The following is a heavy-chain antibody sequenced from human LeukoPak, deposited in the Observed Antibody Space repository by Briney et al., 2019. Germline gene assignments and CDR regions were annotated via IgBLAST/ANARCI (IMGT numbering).Heavy chain of an antibody. D-gene: IGHD3-10*01. CDR3: ARDGGSYFDY. V-gene: IGHV3-21*01. J-gene: IGHJ4*02. Sequence: GGSLRLSCAAPGFTFSNSAMNWVRQAPGKGLDWVSSISSGSSYRYYADSVKGRFTISRDNAKNSLYLQMNSLRAEDTAVYYCARDGGSYFDYWGQGTLVTVSS. CDR2: ISSGSSYR. CDR1: GFTFSNSA.